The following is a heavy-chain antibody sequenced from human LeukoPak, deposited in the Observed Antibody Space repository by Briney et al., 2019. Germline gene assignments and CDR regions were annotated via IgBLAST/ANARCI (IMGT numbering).Heavy chain of an antibody. CDR3: ARDPTDNSGYYYGY. Sequence: GGSLRLSCAASGFTFSSYAMNWVRQAPGKGLEWVSSISSSSYIYYADSVKGRFTISRDNAKNSLYLQMNSLRAEDTAVYYCARDPTDNSGYYYGYWGQGTLVTVSS. J-gene: IGHJ4*02. CDR2: ISSSSYI. CDR1: GFTFSSYA. V-gene: IGHV3-21*01. D-gene: IGHD3-22*01.